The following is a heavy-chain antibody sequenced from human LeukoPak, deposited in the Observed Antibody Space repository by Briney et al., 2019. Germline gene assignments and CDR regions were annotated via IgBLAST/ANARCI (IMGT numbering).Heavy chain of an antibody. CDR1: GFTFSSYG. J-gene: IGHJ4*02. Sequence: PGGSLRLSCAASGFTFSSYGMSWVRQAPGKGLEWVSAISGSGGSTYYADSVKGRFTISRDNSKNTLYLQMNSLRAEDTAVYYCAKDSTVLRFLEWLLDYWGQGTLVTVSS. V-gene: IGHV3-23*01. CDR3: AKDSTVLRFLEWLLDY. CDR2: ISGSGGST. D-gene: IGHD3-3*01.